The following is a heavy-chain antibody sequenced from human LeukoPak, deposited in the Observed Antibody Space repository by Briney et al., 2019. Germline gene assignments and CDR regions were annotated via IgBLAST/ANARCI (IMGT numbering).Heavy chain of an antibody. Sequence: SETLSLTCTVSGGSIIGDYWSWIRQPAGKGLEWSGRIYSSGTTTYNPSLKSRVTMSVDTSNNQFSLKLSSVTAADTAVYYCARGITGSTGFDYWGQGTPVAVSS. CDR1: GGSIIGDY. D-gene: IGHD1-7*01. V-gene: IGHV4-4*07. J-gene: IGHJ4*02. CDR2: IYSSGTT. CDR3: ARGITGSTGFDY.